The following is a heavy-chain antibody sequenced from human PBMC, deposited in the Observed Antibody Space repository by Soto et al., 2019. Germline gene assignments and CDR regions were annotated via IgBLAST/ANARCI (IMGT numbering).Heavy chain of an antibody. J-gene: IGHJ5*02. D-gene: IGHD1-7*01. CDR1: GFTFSSYA. V-gene: IGHV3-23*01. CDR2: ISGSGGST. CDR3: ARCRYPTTFCWFDP. Sequence: SLRLSCAASGFTFSSYAMSWVRQAPGKGLEWVSAISGSGGSTYYADSVKGRFTISRDNSKNTLYLQMNSLRAEDTAVYYCARCRYPTTFCWFDPWGQGTLVTVSS.